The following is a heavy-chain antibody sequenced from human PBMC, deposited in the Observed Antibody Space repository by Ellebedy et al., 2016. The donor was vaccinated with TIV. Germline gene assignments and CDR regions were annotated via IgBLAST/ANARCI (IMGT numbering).Heavy chain of an antibody. Sequence: GESLKISCVASGFTFNNYAMSWVRQAPGKGLEWVSTLSHTGTRTYYANSVEGRFIISRDNSKRTLYLQMNSLRAEDTAVYYCAKDKVFGDSKWEMDVWGQGTTVTVSS. CDR1: GFTFNNYA. D-gene: IGHD4-17*01. V-gene: IGHV3-23*01. CDR2: LSHTGTRT. CDR3: AKDKVFGDSKWEMDV. J-gene: IGHJ6*02.